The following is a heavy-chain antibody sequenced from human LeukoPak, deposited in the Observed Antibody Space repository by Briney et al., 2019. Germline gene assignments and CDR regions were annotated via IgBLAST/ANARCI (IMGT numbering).Heavy chain of an antibody. CDR2: IIPILGIA. Sequence: SVKVSCKASGGTFSSYTISWVRQAPGQGLEWMGRIIPILGIANYAQKFQGRVTITADKSTSTAYMELSSLRSEDTAVYYCARTLQTPHRAFDIWGQGTMVTVSS. V-gene: IGHV1-69*02. D-gene: IGHD2-15*01. CDR1: GGTFSSYT. J-gene: IGHJ3*02. CDR3: ARTLQTPHRAFDI.